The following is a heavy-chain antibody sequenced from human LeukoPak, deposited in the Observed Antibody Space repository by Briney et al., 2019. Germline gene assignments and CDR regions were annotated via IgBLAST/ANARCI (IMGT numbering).Heavy chain of an antibody. D-gene: IGHD3-10*01. CDR3: ARRRRYYYGSGSYFFDW. CDR2: IYYSGST. J-gene: IGHJ4*02. V-gene: IGHV4-31*03. CDR1: GGSISSGGYY. Sequence: SETLSLTCTVSGGSISSGGYYWSWIRQHPGKGLEWIGYIYYSGSTYYNPSLKSRVTISVDTSKNQFSLKPSSVTAADTAVYYCARRRRYYYGSGSYFFDWWGQGTLVTVSS.